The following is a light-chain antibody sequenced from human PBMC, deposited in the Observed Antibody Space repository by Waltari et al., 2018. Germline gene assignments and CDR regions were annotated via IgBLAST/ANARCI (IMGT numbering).Light chain of an antibody. J-gene: IGKJ1*01. Sequence: DIVVTQSPLSLPVTPGEPASISCRSSQSLLHRNANNYFDWYLQKPVQSPQLLIYLGSNRASGVPDRFSGSGSGTDFTLRISRVEADDVGVYYCMQSLQTLWTFGQGTKVEIK. CDR2: LGS. V-gene: IGKV2-28*01. CDR3: MQSLQTLWT. CDR1: QSLLHRNANNY.